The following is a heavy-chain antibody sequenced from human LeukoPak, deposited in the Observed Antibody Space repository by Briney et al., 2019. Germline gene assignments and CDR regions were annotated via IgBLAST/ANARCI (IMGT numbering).Heavy chain of an antibody. CDR2: IYYSGST. CDR1: GGSISSGDYY. CDR3: ARDGPKYCSSTSCYGTLDY. V-gene: IGHV4-30-4*01. J-gene: IGHJ4*02. Sequence: PSETLSLTCTVSGGSISSGDYYWNWIRQPPGKGLEWIGYIYYSGSTYYNPSLKSRVTISVDTSKNQFSLKLSSVTAADTAVYYCARDGPKYCSSTSCYGTLDYWGQGTLVTVSS. D-gene: IGHD2-2*01.